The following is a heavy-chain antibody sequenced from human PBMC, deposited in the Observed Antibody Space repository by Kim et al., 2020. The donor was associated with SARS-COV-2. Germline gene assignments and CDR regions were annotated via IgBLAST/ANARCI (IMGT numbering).Heavy chain of an antibody. D-gene: IGHD1-26*01. CDR3: ARDVGTGRHDC. Sequence: RNSVDSVKGRFTISRDNAKNSVYLQLNSLRVEDAAMYYCARDVGTGRHDCWGQGTLVTVSS. CDR2: R. V-gene: IGHV3-7*01. J-gene: IGHJ4*02.